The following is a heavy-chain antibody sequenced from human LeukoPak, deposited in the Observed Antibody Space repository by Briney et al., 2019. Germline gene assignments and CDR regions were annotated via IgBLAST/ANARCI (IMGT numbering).Heavy chain of an antibody. J-gene: IGHJ5*02. CDR2: ISAYNGNT. CDR3: ARDYYNGFGESNNWFDP. D-gene: IGHD3-10*01. V-gene: IGHV1-18*01. Sequence: ASVKVSCKASGYTFTSYGISWVRQAPAQGLEWMGWISAYNGNTNYAQKLQGRVTMTTDTSTSTAYIELRSLRSDDTAVYYCARDYYNGFGESNNWFDPWGQGTLVTVSS. CDR1: GYTFTSYG.